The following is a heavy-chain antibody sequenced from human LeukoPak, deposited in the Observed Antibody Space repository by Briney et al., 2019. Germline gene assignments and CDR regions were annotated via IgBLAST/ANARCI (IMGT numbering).Heavy chain of an antibody. CDR2: ISGPGPST. J-gene: IGHJ4*02. D-gene: IGHD2-2*01. CDR1: GFSFRRYA. CDR3: AKDRGYCSSTSCPHDY. V-gene: IGHV3-23*01. Sequence: QPGGSLRLSCAASGFSFRRYAMNWVRQAPGRGLEWVAVISGPGPSTVYADSVKGRFTISRDNSKNTLYLQMNSLRAEDTAVYYCAKDRGYCSSTSCPHDYWGQGTLVTVSS.